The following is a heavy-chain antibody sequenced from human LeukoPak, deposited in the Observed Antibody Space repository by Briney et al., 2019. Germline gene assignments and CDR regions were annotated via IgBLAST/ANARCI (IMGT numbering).Heavy chain of an antibody. CDR3: AKDGQVNQPDRLFTD. Sequence: GGSLRLSCAASGFXFSSYAISWVRQAPGKGLEWVSVISGSGGTTHYADSVKGRFTISRDNSKNTLYLQMNSLRGEDTAVYYCAKDGQVNQPDRLFTDWGQGTLVIVSS. J-gene: IGHJ4*02. CDR1: GFXFSSYA. CDR2: ISGSGGTT. V-gene: IGHV3-23*01. D-gene: IGHD1-14*01.